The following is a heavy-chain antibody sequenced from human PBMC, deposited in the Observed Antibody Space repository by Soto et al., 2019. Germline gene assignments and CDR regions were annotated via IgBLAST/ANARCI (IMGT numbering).Heavy chain of an antibody. D-gene: IGHD3-22*01. CDR3: ARGRRYYDSSGYLTRTFDY. J-gene: IGHJ4*02. V-gene: IGHV4-59*12. Sequence: PSETLSLTCTVSGGSISNSYWSWIRLSPGKGLEWIGDIYSSGSTNYNPSLKSRVTISVDTSKNQFSLKLSSVTAADTAVYYCARGRRYYDSSGYLTRTFDYWGQGTLVT. CDR1: GGSISNSY. CDR2: IYSSGST.